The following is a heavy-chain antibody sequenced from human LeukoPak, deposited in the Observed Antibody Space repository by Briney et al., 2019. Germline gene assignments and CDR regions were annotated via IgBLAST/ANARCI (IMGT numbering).Heavy chain of an antibody. CDR1: VGSISTYY. J-gene: IGHJ6*03. CDR2: IYYSGRT. D-gene: IGHD6-6*01. CDR3: ARDVRDLYYYMDV. V-gene: IGHV4-59*01. Sequence: PSETLSLTCTVSVGSISTYYWNWIRQPPGKGLERIGYIYYSGRTNYNPSLMSRVTISLDTSKKQVSLKLRSVTAADTAVYYCARDVRDLYYYMDVWGKGTTVTVSS.